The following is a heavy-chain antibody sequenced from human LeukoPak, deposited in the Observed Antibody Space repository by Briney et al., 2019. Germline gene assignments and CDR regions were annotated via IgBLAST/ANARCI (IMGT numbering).Heavy chain of an antibody. J-gene: IGHJ4*02. Sequence: ASVKASCKASGYTFTGYGISWVRQAPGQGLEWMGWISAYNGNTNYAQKLQGRVTMTTDTSTSTAYMELRSLRSDDTAVYYCARDLGSGSGSYYPAFDYWGQGTLVTVSS. V-gene: IGHV1-18*01. CDR2: ISAYNGNT. CDR1: GYTFTGYG. D-gene: IGHD3-10*01. CDR3: ARDLGSGSGSYYPAFDY.